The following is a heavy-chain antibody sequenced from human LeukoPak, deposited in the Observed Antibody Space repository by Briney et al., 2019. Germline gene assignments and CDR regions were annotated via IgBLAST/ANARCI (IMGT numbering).Heavy chain of an antibody. J-gene: IGHJ4*02. D-gene: IGHD3-22*01. V-gene: IGHV1-2*02. CDR3: ARVNSPDDYDSSGYYYFDY. CDR1: GYTFTGYY. CDR2: IRPNSGDT. Sequence: GASVKVSCKASGYTFTGYYIYWVRQAPGQGLEWMGWIRPNSGDTNYAQKFQDRVTMTRDTSISTAYMELSRLRSDDTAVYYCARVNSPDDYDSSGYYYFDYWGQGTLVSVSS.